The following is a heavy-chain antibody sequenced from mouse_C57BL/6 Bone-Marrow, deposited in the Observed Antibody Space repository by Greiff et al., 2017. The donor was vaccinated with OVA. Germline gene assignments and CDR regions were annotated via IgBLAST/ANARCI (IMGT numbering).Heavy chain of an antibody. CDR3: ARNYGSGYVWFAY. CDR1: GFTFSDYG. CDR2: ISTLAYSI. D-gene: IGHD1-1*01. Sequence: EVQRVESGGGLVQPGGSLKLSCAASGFTFSDYGMAWVRQAPRKGPEWVAFISTLAYSIYYADTVTGRFTISRENAKNTLYLEMSGLRSEDTAMYYCARNYGSGYVWFAYWGQGTLVTVSA. J-gene: IGHJ3*01. V-gene: IGHV5-15*01.